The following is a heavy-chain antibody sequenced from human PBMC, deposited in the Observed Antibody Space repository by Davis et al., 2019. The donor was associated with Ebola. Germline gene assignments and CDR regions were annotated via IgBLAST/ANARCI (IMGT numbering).Heavy chain of an antibody. Sequence: GESLKISCAASGFTVRSTYMSWVRQAPGKGLEWVSVIYNVYTMYYADSVKGRFTISRDNSKNTLYLQMNSLSAEDTAVYYCAQSIEMTPRGVYYYGMDVWGQGTTVAVSS. V-gene: IGHV3-66*02. CDR3: AQSIEMTPRGVYYYGMDV. CDR1: GFTVRSTY. CDR2: IYNVYTM. J-gene: IGHJ6*02. D-gene: IGHD5-24*01.